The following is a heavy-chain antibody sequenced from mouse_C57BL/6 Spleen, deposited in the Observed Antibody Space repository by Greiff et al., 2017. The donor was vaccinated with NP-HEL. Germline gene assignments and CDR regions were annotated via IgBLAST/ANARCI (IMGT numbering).Heavy chain of an antibody. Sequence: QVQLKQPGAELVRPGSSVKLSCKASGYTFTSYWMHWVKQRPIQGLEWIGNIDPSDSETHYNQKFKDKATLTVDKSSSTAYMQLSSLTSEDSAVYYCARHGNYNYAMDYWGQGTSVTVSS. CDR3: ARHGNYNYAMDY. CDR1: GYTFTSYW. J-gene: IGHJ4*01. CDR2: IDPSDSET. D-gene: IGHD2-1*01. V-gene: IGHV1-52*01.